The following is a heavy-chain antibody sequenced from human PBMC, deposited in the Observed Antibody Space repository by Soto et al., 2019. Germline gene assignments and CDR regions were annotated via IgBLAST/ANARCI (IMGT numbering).Heavy chain of an antibody. CDR1: GFTFSGHS. V-gene: IGHV3-48*01. CDR3: VRLVATNIDY. Sequence: QPGGSLRLSCVASGFTFSGHSMNWVRQAPGKGLEWVSYISSSSSTIYYADSVKGRFTISRDNAKNSLYLQMNSLRAEDTALYYCVRLVATNIDYWGQGTLVTVSS. J-gene: IGHJ4*02. CDR2: ISSSSSTI. D-gene: IGHD5-12*01.